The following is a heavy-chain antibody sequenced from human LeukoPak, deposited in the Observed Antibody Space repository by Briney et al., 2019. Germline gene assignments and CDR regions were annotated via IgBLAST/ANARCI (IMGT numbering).Heavy chain of an antibody. CDR3: AKEAEGELYWGGYFEY. Sequence: GGSLRLSCAASGFTFSSHAMSWVRQAPGKGLEWVSAISVSGGSTYYADSVKGRFTLSRDNSKNTLYLQINILRAEDSAVYYCAKEAEGELYWGGYFEYWGQGTLVTVSS. CDR2: ISVSGGST. V-gene: IGHV3-23*01. CDR1: GFTFSSHA. D-gene: IGHD3-16*01. J-gene: IGHJ4*02.